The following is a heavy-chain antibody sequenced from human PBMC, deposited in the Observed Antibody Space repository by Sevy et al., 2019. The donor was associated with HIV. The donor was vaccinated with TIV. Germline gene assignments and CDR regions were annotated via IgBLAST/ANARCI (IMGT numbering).Heavy chain of an antibody. D-gene: IGHD3-22*01. Sequence: ASVKVSCKASRGTFSSYAISGVRQAPGQGLEWMGGIFPIFGIANYAEKFQGRVTITGEESTRIAYMELSSLRSEETAVYYCAGDLDGRIVGSDAFDIWGQGTMVTVSS. CDR3: AGDLDGRIVGSDAFDI. CDR2: IFPIFGIA. J-gene: IGHJ3*02. CDR1: RGTFSSYA. V-gene: IGHV1-69*13.